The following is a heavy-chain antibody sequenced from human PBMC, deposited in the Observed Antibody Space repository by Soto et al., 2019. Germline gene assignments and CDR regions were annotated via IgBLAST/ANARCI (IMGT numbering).Heavy chain of an antibody. Sequence: ASVKVSCKASGFTFTSSAMQWVRQARGQRLEWIGWIVGGSGNTNYAQKFQERVTITRAMSTSTAYMELGRLRSEDTAVYYRAAVPTTLELDYYYGMDVWGQGTTVTVSS. CDR3: AAVPTTLELDYYYGMDV. V-gene: IGHV1-58*02. CDR1: GFTFTSSA. CDR2: IVGGSGNT. D-gene: IGHD1-7*01. J-gene: IGHJ6*02.